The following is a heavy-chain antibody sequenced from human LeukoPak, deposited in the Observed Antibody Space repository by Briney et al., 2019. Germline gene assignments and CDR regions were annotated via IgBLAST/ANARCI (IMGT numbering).Heavy chain of an antibody. CDR2: ISYDVITK. CDR3: AREDYGASGSSLGNLDY. J-gene: IGHJ4*02. CDR1: GFTFTNYP. D-gene: IGHD4/OR15-4a*01. V-gene: IGHV3-30-3*01. Sequence: PGRSLRRSCSASGFTFTNYPIHWVRQAPGKGLEWVAVISYDVITKYYADSVKGRFTLSRDNSKNILFLQMDSLRAEDTAVYFCAREDYGASGSSLGNLDYWGQGTLVTVSS.